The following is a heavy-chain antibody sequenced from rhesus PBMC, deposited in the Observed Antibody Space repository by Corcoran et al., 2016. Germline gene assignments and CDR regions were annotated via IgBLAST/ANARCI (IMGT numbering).Heavy chain of an antibody. Sequence: QLQLQESGPGLVKPSETLSLTCAVSGGSISGYYWSWIRQPPGKGLDGFGNIDGNIPVTNYNPALKSRFTISKDTSKNQFSLKLSSVTAADTAVYYCARHPFNGGTMIDYWGQGVLVTVSS. CDR1: GGSISGYY. V-gene: IGHV4-81*01. CDR3: ARHPFNGGTMIDY. CDR2: IDGNIPVT. D-gene: IGHD1-1*01. J-gene: IGHJ4*01.